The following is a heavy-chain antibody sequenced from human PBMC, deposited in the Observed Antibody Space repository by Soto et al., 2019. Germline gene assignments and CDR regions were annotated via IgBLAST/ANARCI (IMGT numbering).Heavy chain of an antibody. CDR3: ARGQYYDFWSGYYTDYYYYGMDV. Sequence: QVQLQESGPGLVKPSGTLSLTCAVSGGSISSSNWWSWVRQPPGKGLEWIGEIYHSGSTNYNPSLKSRVTISVDKSKNQFSLKLSSVTAADTAVYYCARGQYYDFWSGYYTDYYYYGMDVWGQGTTGTVSS. D-gene: IGHD3-3*01. V-gene: IGHV4-4*02. J-gene: IGHJ6*02. CDR1: GGSISSSNW. CDR2: IYHSGST.